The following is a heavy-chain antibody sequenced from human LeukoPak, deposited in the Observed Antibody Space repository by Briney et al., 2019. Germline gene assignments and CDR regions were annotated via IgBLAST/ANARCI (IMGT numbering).Heavy chain of an antibody. V-gene: IGHV3-48*03. CDR3: AKRALTYYYDSSGYLNY. J-gene: IGHJ4*02. D-gene: IGHD3-22*01. CDR1: GFTFSNYE. Sequence: PGGSLRLSCEASGFTFSNYEMNWVRQAPGKGLEWISYITTTGDRIQYADSVKGRFTISRDNAKNSLYLEMNSLRVEDTAVYYCAKRALTYYYDSSGYLNYWGQGTLVTVSS. CDR2: ITTTGDRI.